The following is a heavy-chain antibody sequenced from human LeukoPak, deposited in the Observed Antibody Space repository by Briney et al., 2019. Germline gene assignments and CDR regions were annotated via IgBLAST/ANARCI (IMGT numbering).Heavy chain of an antibody. CDR2: VSGGSENA. D-gene: IGHD3-22*01. CDR3: ATGSVVVIDY. Sequence: PGGSLRLSCIASGFTFTNFAMNWVRQAPGKGLEWVSAVSGGSENAHYADSVRGRFTISRDNSKNTLYLQMNSLRAEDTAVYYCATGSVVVIDYWGQGTLVTVSS. CDR1: GFTFTNFA. J-gene: IGHJ4*02. V-gene: IGHV3-23*01.